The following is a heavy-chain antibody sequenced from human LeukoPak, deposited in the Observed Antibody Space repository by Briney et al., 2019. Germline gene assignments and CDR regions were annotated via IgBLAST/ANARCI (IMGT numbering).Heavy chain of an antibody. CDR2: IYYSGST. CDR1: AGSISSSSYY. D-gene: IGHD4-17*01. V-gene: IGHV4-39*01. CDR3: ARLLGDYEDGAFDI. J-gene: IGHJ3*02. Sequence: PSETLSLTCTVSAGSISSSSYYWGWIRQPPGKGLEWIGSIYYSGSTDYNPSLKSRVIISVDTSKNQFSLKLSSVTAADTAMYYCARLLGDYEDGAFDIWGQGTMVTVSS.